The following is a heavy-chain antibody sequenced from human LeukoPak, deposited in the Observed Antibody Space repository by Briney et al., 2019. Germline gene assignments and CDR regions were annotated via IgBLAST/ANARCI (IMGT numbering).Heavy chain of an antibody. CDR1: GFTFSSYA. V-gene: IGHV3-30-3*01. CDR2: ISYDGSNK. D-gene: IGHD3-22*01. CDR3: AKEPIGGYYDSSGGSWFDT. Sequence: GGSLRLSCAASGFTFSSYAMHWVRQAPGKGLEWVAVISYDGSNKHYADSVRGRFTISRDNYMNTLYLQMNSLRAEDTAVYYCAKEPIGGYYDSSGGSWFDTWGQGTLVTVSS. J-gene: IGHJ5*02.